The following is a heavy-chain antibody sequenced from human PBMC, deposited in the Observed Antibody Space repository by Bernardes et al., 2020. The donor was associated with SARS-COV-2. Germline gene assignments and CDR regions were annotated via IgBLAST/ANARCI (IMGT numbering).Heavy chain of an antibody. CDR2: INEDGRVI. Sequence: VWSLSLSCAASGFSVSAYWMHWVRQAPGEGLVWVARINEDGRVINYADSVRGRFTIYRDIADNKLYLQMKSLRADDTAVYYCARDFGCNSDYWGQGTLVTVSS. CDR3: ARDFGCNSDY. V-gene: IGHV3-74*01. CDR1: GFSVSAYW. J-gene: IGHJ4*02. D-gene: IGHD2-15*01.